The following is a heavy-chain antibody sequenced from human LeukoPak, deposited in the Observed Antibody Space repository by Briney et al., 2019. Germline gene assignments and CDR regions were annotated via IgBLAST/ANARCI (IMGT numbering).Heavy chain of an antibody. CDR1: GFTFDDYA. J-gene: IGHJ4*02. CDR2: ISWNSGSI. D-gene: IGHD1-1*01. V-gene: IGHV3-9*03. CDR3: AKDRKTWKSYDFDY. Sequence: GGSLRLSCAASGFTFDDYAMHWVRQAPGKGLEWVPGISWNSGSIGYADPVKGRFTISRDNAKNSLYLQMNSLRAEDMALYYCAKDRKTWKSYDFDYWGQGTLVTVSP.